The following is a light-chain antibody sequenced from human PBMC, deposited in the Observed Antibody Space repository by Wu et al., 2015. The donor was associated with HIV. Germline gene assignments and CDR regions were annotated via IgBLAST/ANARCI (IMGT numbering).Light chain of an antibody. CDR1: QSVDNNY. V-gene: IGKV3-20*01. J-gene: IGKJ4*01. Sequence: ENVLTQSPGTLSLSPGERATLSCRASQSVDNNYLAWYQQKPGQAPRLVIYGASDRATGIPDRFSGSGSGTDFTLTISRLEPEDFAVYYCQQYATSPLAFGGGPRWRSN. CDR2: GAS. CDR3: QQYATSPLA.